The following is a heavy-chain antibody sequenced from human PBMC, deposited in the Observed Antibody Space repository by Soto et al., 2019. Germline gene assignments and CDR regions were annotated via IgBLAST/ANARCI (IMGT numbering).Heavy chain of an antibody. V-gene: IGHV4-34*01. D-gene: IGHD3-9*01. J-gene: IGHJ4*02. Sequence: PSETLSLTCAVYGGSFGGYYWSWIRQPPGKGLEWIGEINHSGSTNYNPSLKSRVTITIDTSKNQFSLKLSSVTAADTAVYYCASIGGLRYFGGTRDYWGQGTLVTVSS. CDR1: GGSFGGYY. CDR2: INHSGST. CDR3: ASIGGLRYFGGTRDY.